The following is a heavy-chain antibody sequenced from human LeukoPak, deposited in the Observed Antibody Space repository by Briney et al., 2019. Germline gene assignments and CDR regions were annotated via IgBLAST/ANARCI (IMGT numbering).Heavy chain of an antibody. CDR2: ISYDGSNK. J-gene: IGHJ4*02. CDR1: GFTFSSYA. Sequence: GGSLRLSCAASGFTFSSYAMHWVRQAPGKGLEWVAVISYDGSNKYYANSVKGRFTISRDNSKNTLYLQMNSLRAEDTAVYYCARVLLTYYYDSSSDYWGQGTLVTVSS. V-gene: IGHV3-30-3*01. D-gene: IGHD3-22*01. CDR3: ARVLLTYYYDSSSDY.